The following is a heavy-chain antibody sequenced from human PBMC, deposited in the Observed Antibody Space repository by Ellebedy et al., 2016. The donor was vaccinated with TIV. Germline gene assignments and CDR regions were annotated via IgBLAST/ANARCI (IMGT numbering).Heavy chain of an antibody. CDR2: INTNNGDT. Sequence: ASVKVSCKASGFIFGNHDINWVRQAPGQGPEWMGRINTNNGDTNYAQNFQGRLTMTTDSSTNTVFMELRSLRFDDTAVYYCARDRGYRFGFSDGLDVWGEGTTVSVSS. D-gene: IGHD5-18*01. V-gene: IGHV1-18*01. J-gene: IGHJ6*04. CDR3: ARDRGYRFGFSDGLDV. CDR1: GFIFGNHD.